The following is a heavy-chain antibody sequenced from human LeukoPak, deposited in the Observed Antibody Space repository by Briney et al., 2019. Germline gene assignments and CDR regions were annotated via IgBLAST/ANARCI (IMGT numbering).Heavy chain of an antibody. J-gene: IGHJ6*03. CDR3: ARGLLLRGRTGFGYYYYMDV. V-gene: IGHV1-69*06. CDR1: GGTFSSYA. Sequence: GASVKVSCKASGGTFSSYAISWVRQAPGQGLEWMGGIIPIFGTANYAQKFQGRVTITADKSTSTAYMELSSLRSEDTAVYYCARGLLLRGRTGFGYYYYMDVWGKGTTVTVSS. D-gene: IGHD3-10*01. CDR2: IIPIFGTA.